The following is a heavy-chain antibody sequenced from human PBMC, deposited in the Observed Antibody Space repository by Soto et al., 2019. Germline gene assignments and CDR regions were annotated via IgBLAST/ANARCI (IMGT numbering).Heavy chain of an antibody. J-gene: IGHJ6*03. Sequence: WTWIRQPPGKGLEWIGEINHSGNTKYHPSLKSRVTVSADTSKNEFSLSLSSLTAADMAVYYCAGLRGYYWYMDVGGKGTTGIV. V-gene: IGHV4-34*01. CDR2: INHSGNT. CDR3: AGLRGYYWYMDV.